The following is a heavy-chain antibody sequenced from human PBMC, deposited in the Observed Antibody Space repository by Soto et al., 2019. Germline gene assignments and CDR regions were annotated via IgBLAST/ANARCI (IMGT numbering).Heavy chain of an antibody. D-gene: IGHD6-13*01. CDR1: GGSFGGYY. J-gene: IGHJ5*02. CDR3: AREPGIAAAGWFDP. CDR2: INHSGST. Sequence: SETLSLTCAVYGGSFGGYYWSWIRQPPGKGLEWIGEINHSGSTNYNPSLKSRVTISVDTSKNQFSLKLSSVTAADTAVYYCAREPGIAAAGWFDPWGQGTLVTVS. V-gene: IGHV4-34*01.